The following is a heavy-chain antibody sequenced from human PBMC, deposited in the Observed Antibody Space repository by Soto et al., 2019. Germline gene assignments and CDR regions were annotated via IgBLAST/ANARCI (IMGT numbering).Heavy chain of an antibody. CDR2: INGAGSGT. Sequence: EVQLVESGGGLVQPGGSLRLSCAASGFTFSNYWMHWVRQAPGKGLVWVSRINGAGSGTDYADSVKGRVTMSRDNAKNTVYLQMNSLRVDDTAVYYCARGDYFDRRFDSWGQGTLVTVSS. D-gene: IGHD3-22*01. V-gene: IGHV3-74*01. CDR3: ARGDYFDRRFDS. CDR1: GFTFSNYW. J-gene: IGHJ4*02.